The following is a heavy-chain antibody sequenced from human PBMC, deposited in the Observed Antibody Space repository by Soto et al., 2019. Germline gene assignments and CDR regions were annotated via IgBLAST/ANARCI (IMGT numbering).Heavy chain of an antibody. CDR1: GFTFSTYA. J-gene: IGHJ4*02. D-gene: IGHD1-26*01. CDR2: LSSSGAHT. V-gene: IGHV3-23*01. CDR3: AIVSNSENYGDY. Sequence: EVQLLESGGDLVQPGGSLRLACAASGFTFSTYAMTWVRQVPGMGLDWVSALSSSGAHTYYADSVKGRFTISRDNSKNTLYLQLNSLRAEDTAISYCAIVSNSENYGDYWGRGTLVTVSS.